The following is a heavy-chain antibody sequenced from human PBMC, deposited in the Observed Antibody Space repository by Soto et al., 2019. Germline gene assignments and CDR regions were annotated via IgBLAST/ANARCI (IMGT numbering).Heavy chain of an antibody. V-gene: IGHV3-33*01. D-gene: IGHD4-4*01. CDR1: GFIFSSYG. CDR3: AREPYSNYVMDV. CDR2: IWYDGSNK. J-gene: IGHJ6*02. Sequence: QVQLVESGGGGVPPGGSLRLSCVASGFIFSSYGMYWVRQAPGKGLEWVGVIWYDGSNKYYGDSVKGRFTISRDNAKNTWYLHMSSLRAEDTAVYYCAREPYSNYVMDVWGQGTTVTVSS.